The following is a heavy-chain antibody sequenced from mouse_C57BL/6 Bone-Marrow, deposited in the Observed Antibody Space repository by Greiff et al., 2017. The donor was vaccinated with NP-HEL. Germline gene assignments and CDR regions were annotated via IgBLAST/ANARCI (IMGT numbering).Heavy chain of an antibody. CDR1: GYTFTSYW. Sequence: VQLQQPGAELVRPGTSVKLSCKASGYTFTSYWMHWVKQRPGQGLEWIGVIDPSDSHTNYNQKFKGKATLTVDTSSSTAYMQLSSLTSEDSAVYYCARSPIFYWGQGTTLTVSS. V-gene: IGHV1-59*01. CDR3: ARSPIFY. J-gene: IGHJ2*01. CDR2: IDPSDSHT.